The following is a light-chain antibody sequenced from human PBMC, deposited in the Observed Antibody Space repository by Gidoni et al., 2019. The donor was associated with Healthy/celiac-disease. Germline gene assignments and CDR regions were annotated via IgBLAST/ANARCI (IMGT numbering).Light chain of an antibody. CDR1: QTVLYSSNNKNY. Sequence: DIVMPQSPDSLSVSLGEKATINFKSSQTVLYSSNNKNYLAWYQQKAGQPPKLLIYWASTRAAGVPDRFSGSGSGTDFTLTISSLQAEDVAVYYCQQYYSTPRTFGQGTKVEIK. V-gene: IGKV4-1*01. J-gene: IGKJ1*01. CDR2: WAS. CDR3: QQYYSTPRT.